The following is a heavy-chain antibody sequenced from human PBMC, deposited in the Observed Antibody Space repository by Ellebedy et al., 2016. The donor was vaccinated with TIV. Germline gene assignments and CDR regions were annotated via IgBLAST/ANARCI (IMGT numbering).Heavy chain of an antibody. CDR1: GGPFSSYA. V-gene: IGHV1-69*04. J-gene: IGHJ6*02. CDR2: IIPILDIA. D-gene: IGHD3-16*01. Sequence: AASVKVSCKASGGPFSSYAISWVRQAPGQGLEWMGRIIPILDIANYAQKCQGRVTITADKSTSTAYMELSSLRSEDTAVYFCARSHFGGSYGMDVWGQGTTVTVSS. CDR3: ARSHFGGSYGMDV.